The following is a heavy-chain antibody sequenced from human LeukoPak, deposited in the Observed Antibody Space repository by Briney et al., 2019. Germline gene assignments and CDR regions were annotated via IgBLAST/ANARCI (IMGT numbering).Heavy chain of an antibody. V-gene: IGHV3-33*06. D-gene: IGHD1-26*01. CDR3: AKDLKWAPSGFDY. J-gene: IGHJ4*02. Sequence: GRSLRLSCAASGFTFSSYGMHWVRQAPGKGLEWVAVIWYDGSNKYYADSVKGRFTISRDNSKNTLYLQMNSLRAEDTVVYYCAKDLKWAPSGFDYWGQGTLVTVSS. CDR2: IWYDGSNK. CDR1: GFTFSSYG.